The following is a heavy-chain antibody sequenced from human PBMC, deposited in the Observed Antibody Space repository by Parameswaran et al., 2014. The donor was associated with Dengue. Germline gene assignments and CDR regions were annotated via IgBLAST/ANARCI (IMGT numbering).Heavy chain of an antibody. CDR2: ISGSGGST. CDR3: AKDEGDSSGYYDYFDY. D-gene: IGHD3-22*01. Sequence: VRQMPGKGLEWVSVISGSGGSTYYADSVKGRFTISRDNSKNTLYLQMNSLRAEDTAVYYCAKDEGDSSGYYDYFDYWGQGTLVTVSS. V-gene: IGHV3-23*01. J-gene: IGHJ4*02.